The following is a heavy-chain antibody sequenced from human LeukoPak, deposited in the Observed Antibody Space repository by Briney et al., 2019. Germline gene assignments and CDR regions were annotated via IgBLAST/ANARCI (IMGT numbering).Heavy chain of an antibody. CDR3: ARDRTAAGFDY. J-gene: IGHJ4*02. CDR1: GGSISRYY. D-gene: IGHD6-13*01. V-gene: IGHV4-59*01. Sequence: PSETLSLTCTVSGGSISRYYWSWIRQPPGKGLEWIGYISYSGGTNYNPSHKSRVTISVDTSKNQHSLKLSSVTAADTAVYYCARDRTAAGFDYWGQGTLVTVSS. CDR2: ISYSGGT.